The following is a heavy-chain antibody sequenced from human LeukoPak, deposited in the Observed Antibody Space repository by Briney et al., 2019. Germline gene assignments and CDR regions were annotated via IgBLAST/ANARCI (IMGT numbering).Heavy chain of an antibody. V-gene: IGHV3-30*03. J-gene: IGHJ3*02. Sequence: GGSLRLSCAASGFTFSSYGMHWVRQAPGKGLEWVAVISYDGSNKYYADSVKGRFTISRDNSKNTLYLQMNSLRAEDTAVYYCALTAGDSSGLCCAFDIWGQGTMVTVSS. CDR1: GFTFSSYG. D-gene: IGHD3-22*01. CDR3: ALTAGDSSGLCCAFDI. CDR2: ISYDGSNK.